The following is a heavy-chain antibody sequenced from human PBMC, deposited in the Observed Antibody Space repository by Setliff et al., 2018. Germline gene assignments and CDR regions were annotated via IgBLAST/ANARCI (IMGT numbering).Heavy chain of an antibody. V-gene: IGHV1-46*01. D-gene: IGHD3-9*01. CDR2: VNPGGGSS. CDR1: GYTFTSYY. Sequence: PMASVKVSCKASGYTFTSYYMHWVRQAPGQGLEWMGMVNPGGGSSTSTQRFLGRVTMTTDTSTSTAYMELKSLRSDDTAVYYCASKYCEINDCQLPVFDCWGQGTLVTVSS. CDR3: ASKYCEINDCQLPVFDC. J-gene: IGHJ4*02.